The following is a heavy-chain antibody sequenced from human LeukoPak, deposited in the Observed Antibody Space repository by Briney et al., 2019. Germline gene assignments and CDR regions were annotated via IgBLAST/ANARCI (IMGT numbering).Heavy chain of an antibody. D-gene: IGHD3-10*01. J-gene: IGHJ4*02. V-gene: IGHV4-39*02. CDR1: GGSISSYY. CDR3: ARFKRAGGYFDY. Sequence: PSETLSLTCTVSGGSISSYYWGWIRQPPGKGLEWIGSIYYSGNTYYYPSLKSRVTIPVDTSKNHFSLKLSSVTAADTAVFYCARFKRAGGYFDYWGQGTLVTVSS. CDR2: IYYSGNT.